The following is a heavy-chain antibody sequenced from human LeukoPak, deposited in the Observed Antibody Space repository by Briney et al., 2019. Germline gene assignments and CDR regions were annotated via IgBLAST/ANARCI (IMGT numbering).Heavy chain of an antibody. Sequence: SQTLSLTCTVSGGSISSGGYYWGWIRQPPGKGLEWIGSIYYIGSTYYNPSLTSRVTVSVDTSENQFSLKLTSVTAADTAVYYCARAHSIASYYYGVDVWGQGTTVTVSS. CDR3: ARAHSIASYYYGVDV. CDR2: IYYIGST. CDR1: GGSISSGGYY. D-gene: IGHD2/OR15-2a*01. J-gene: IGHJ6*02. V-gene: IGHV4-39*07.